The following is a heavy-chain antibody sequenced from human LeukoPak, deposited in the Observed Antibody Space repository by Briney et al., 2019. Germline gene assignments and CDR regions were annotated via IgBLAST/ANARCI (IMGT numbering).Heavy chain of an antibody. CDR3: ARGYYYDSSGYSPQPFDY. V-gene: IGHV4-59*12. D-gene: IGHD3-22*01. CDR2: IYHSGST. Sequence: SETLSLTCTVSGGSISSYYWSWTRQPPGKGVEGSGYIYHSGSTYYYPSLKSRVTISVDRSKNQFSLKLSSVTAADTAVYYCARGYYYDSSGYSPQPFDYWGQGTLVTVSS. CDR1: GGSISSYY. J-gene: IGHJ4*02.